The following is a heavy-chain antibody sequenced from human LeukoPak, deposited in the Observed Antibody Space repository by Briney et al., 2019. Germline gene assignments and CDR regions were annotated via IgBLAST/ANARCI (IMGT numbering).Heavy chain of an antibody. V-gene: IGHV3-53*01. J-gene: IGHJ4*02. CDR2: IDNGGNT. D-gene: IGHD3-22*01. CDR1: GFTVSSNY. CDR3: AGDKTTSGYYEFDY. Sequence: GGSLRLSCAASGFTVSSNYMSWVRQAPGTGLECVSVIDNGGNTYYADSVKGRFTISRDNSKNTLYLQMNSLRAEDTAVYYCAGDKTTSGYYEFDYWGQGTLVTVSS.